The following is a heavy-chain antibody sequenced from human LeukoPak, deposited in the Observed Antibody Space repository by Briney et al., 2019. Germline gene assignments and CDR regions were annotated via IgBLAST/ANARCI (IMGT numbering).Heavy chain of an antibody. CDR1: GGPFSGYY. D-gene: IGHD4-17*01. CDR2: INHSGST. V-gene: IGHV4-34*01. CDR3: ARGVTTRYYYYYMDV. Sequence: PSETLSLTCAVYGGPFSGYYWSWIRQPPGKGLEWIGEINHSGSTNYNPSLKSRVTISVGTSKNQFSLKLSSVTAADTAVYYCARGVTTRYYYYYMDVWGKGTTVTVSS. J-gene: IGHJ6*03.